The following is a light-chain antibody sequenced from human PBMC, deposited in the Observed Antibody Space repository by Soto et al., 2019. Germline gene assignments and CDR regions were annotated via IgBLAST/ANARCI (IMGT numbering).Light chain of an antibody. V-gene: IGKV1-39*01. Sequence: DIQMTQSPSSLSASVGDRVTITCRASQSISTYLNWYQQKPGKAPNLLIIAASSLQSGVPSRFSGSGSGTDFTLTISGLQPDDFASYYCQQSFTTRPTFGGGTKVAIK. CDR3: QQSFTTRPT. J-gene: IGKJ4*01. CDR1: QSISTY. CDR2: AAS.